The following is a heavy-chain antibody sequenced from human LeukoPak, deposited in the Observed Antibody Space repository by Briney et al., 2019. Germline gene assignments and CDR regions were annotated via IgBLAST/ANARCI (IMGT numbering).Heavy chain of an antibody. J-gene: IGHJ4*02. V-gene: IGHV3-7*04. CDR3: ARGDDFSGDH. D-gene: IGHD1-1*01. Sequence: GGSLRLSCAASGFTFSSCAMSWVRQAPGRGLEWVANIHPEGNEKYHVESVKGRFTISRDNTKNLLFLQMNGLRVEDTAVYYCARGDDFSGDHWGQGTLVTVSS. CDR1: GFTFSSCA. CDR2: IHPEGNEK.